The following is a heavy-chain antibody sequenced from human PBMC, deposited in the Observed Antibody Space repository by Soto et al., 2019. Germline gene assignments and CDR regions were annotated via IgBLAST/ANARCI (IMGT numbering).Heavy chain of an antibody. Sequence: QAQLAESGGGVVQPGRSLRLSCAASGSIFSGYGMHWVRKSTGTGLGWVAVIWYDGSNKYYADSVKGRFTISRDNSKNMLYMQMDSLRAEDTAVYYCAIDGSGGTAFRGFGDYWGQGALFTVSS. CDR3: AIDGSGGTAFRGFGDY. J-gene: IGHJ4*02. V-gene: IGHV3-33*01. CDR2: IWYDGSNK. CDR1: GSIFSGYG. D-gene: IGHD3-16*01.